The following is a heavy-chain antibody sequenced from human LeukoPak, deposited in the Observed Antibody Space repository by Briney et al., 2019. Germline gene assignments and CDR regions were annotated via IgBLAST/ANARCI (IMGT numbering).Heavy chain of an antibody. J-gene: IGHJ4*02. CDR1: GFTFSSYS. D-gene: IGHD3-22*01. CDR3: ARHPSYYYDSSGYYP. V-gene: IGHV3-21*01. Sequence: GGSLRLSCAASGFTFSSYSMNWVRQAPGKGLEWVSSISSSSSYIYYADSVKGRFTISRDNAKNSLYLQMNGLRAEDTAVYYCARHPSYYYDSSGYYPRGQGTLVTVSS. CDR2: ISSSSSYI.